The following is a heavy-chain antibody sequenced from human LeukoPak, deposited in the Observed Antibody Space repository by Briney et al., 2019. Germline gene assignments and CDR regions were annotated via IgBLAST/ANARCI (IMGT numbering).Heavy chain of an antibody. CDR1: GFTFSTYA. V-gene: IGHV3-23*01. J-gene: IGHJ4*02. D-gene: IGHD6-13*01. CDR3: AKPPPDSSSWLFDY. CDR2: ISGNGGST. Sequence: GGSLRLSCAASGFTFSTYAMSWVCQAPGKGLEWVSTISGNGGSTYYADSVKGRFTISRDNSKNTLYLQMNSLRAEDTAVYYCAKPPPDSSSWLFDYWGQGTLVTVSS.